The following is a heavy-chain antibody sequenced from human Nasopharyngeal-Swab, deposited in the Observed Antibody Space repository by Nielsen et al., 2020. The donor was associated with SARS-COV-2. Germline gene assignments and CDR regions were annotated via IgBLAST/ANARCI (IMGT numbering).Heavy chain of an antibody. CDR3: AMAAAAPDAFDI. V-gene: IGHV3-21*01. D-gene: IGHD6-13*01. CDR1: GFTFSSYS. Sequence: GGSLRLSCAASGFTFSSYSMNWVRQVPGKGLEWVSSISSSSSYIYYADSVKGRFTISRDNAKNSLYLQMNSLRAEDTAVYYCAMAAAAPDAFDIWGQGTMVTVSS. CDR2: ISSSSSYI. J-gene: IGHJ3*02.